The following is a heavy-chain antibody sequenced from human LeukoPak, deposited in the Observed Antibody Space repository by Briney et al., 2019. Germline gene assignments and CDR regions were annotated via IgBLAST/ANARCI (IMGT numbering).Heavy chain of an antibody. CDR2: IYYSGST. D-gene: IGHD2-2*01. V-gene: IGHV4-30-4*08. J-gene: IGHJ5*02. Sequence: SPSQTLSLTCTVSGGSISSGDYYWSWIRQPPGKGLEWIGYIYYSGSTYYNPSLKSRVTISVDTSKNQFSLKLSSVTAADTAVYYCARGEGTVVVPAAMKFDPWGQGTLVTVSS. CDR1: GGSISSGDYY. CDR3: ARGEGTVVVPAAMKFDP.